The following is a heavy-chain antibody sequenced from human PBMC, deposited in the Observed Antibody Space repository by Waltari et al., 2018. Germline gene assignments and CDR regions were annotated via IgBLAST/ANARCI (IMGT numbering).Heavy chain of an antibody. CDR3: AKDRFLGGMVTDSGPFDY. V-gene: IGHV3-23*01. D-gene: IGHD2-21*02. CDR1: GFTFSSYA. CDR2: ISGSGGST. Sequence: EVQLLESGGGLVQPGGSLRLSCAASGFTFSSYALSWFRQAPAQGLEWVSAISGSGGSTYYADSVKGRFTISRDNSKNTLYLQMNSLRAEDTAVYYCAKDRFLGGMVTDSGPFDYWGQGTLVTVSS. J-gene: IGHJ4*02.